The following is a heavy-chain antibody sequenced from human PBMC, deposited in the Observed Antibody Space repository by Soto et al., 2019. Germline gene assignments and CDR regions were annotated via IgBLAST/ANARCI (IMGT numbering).Heavy chain of an antibody. CDR2: ISTSGTT. CDR1: GASISSYF. Sequence: SETLSLTCTVSGASISSYFWTWIRQPAGKGLDWIGRISTSGTTNYNPSLKSRVTMSVDTSKNHFSLNLSSVTAADTAVYYCAREAGPDRWFDPWGQGTRVTAPQ. J-gene: IGHJ5*02. V-gene: IGHV4-4*07. CDR3: AREAGPDRWFDP. D-gene: IGHD6-19*01.